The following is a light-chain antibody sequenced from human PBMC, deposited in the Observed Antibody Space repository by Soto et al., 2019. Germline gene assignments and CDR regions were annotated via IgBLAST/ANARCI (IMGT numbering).Light chain of an antibody. Sequence: QSALTQPASVSGSPGQSITLSCTGTSNDVGSYNLVSWYQQHPGKAPKLMIYEGSKRPSGVSNRFSGSKSGNTPSLTISGLQAEDEAEYYCCSSASSATSFYVFGTGTKLTVL. CDR2: EGS. CDR1: SNDVGSYNL. J-gene: IGLJ1*01. CDR3: CSSASSATSFYV. V-gene: IGLV2-23*01.